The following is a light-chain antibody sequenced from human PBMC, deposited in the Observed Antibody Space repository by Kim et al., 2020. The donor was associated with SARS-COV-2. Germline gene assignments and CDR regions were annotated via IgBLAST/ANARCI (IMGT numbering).Light chain of an antibody. CDR3: QQYSIYWT. CDR2: GAS. Sequence: IQMTQSPSTLSASVGDRVTITCRASQGISSALAWYQQKPGKAPNLLIYGASSLEIAVPSRFSGTGSGTEFTLTISSLQPDDVATYYCQQYSIYWTFGQGTKVDIK. J-gene: IGKJ1*01. CDR1: QGISSA. V-gene: IGKV1-13*02.